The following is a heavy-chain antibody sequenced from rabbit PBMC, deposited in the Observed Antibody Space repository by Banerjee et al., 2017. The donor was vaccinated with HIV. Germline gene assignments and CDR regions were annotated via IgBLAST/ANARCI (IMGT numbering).Heavy chain of an antibody. V-gene: IGHV1S43*01. Sequence: QSLEESGGDLVKPGASLTLTGTASGFSFSSTYYMCWVRQAPGKGLELIACIYTDSDGTWYASWVNGRFTITRSTSLNTVTLQMTSLTAADTATYFCARDLAGVIGWNFSLWGPGTLVTVS. CDR1: GFSFSSTYY. CDR3: ARDLAGVIGWNFSL. J-gene: IGHJ4*01. D-gene: IGHD4-1*01. CDR2: IYTDSDGT.